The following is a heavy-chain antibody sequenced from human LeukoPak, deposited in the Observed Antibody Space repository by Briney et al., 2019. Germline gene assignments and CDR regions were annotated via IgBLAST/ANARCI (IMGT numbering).Heavy chain of an antibody. CDR2: ISWNSGSI. CDR3: ARDGNGWYIY. CDR1: GFTFDDYA. D-gene: IGHD6-19*01. Sequence: PGGSLRLSCAAAGFTFDDYAMHWVREAPGKVLEWVSGISWNSGSIGYADSVKGRFTISRDNAKNSLYLQMNSLRAEDTAVYYCARDGNGWYIYWGQGTLVTVSS. J-gene: IGHJ4*02. V-gene: IGHV3-9*01.